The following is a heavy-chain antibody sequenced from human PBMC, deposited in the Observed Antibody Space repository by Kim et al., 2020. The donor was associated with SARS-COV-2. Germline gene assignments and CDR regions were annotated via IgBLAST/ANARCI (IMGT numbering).Heavy chain of an antibody. D-gene: IGHD1-7*01. CDR3: ARDSRMELGVHFDY. J-gene: IGHJ4*02. CDR1: GYTFTSYG. Sequence: ASVKVSCKASGYTFTSYGISWVRQAPGQGLEWMGWISAYNGNTNYAQKLQGRVTMTTDTSTSTAHMELRSLRSDDTAVYYCARDSRMELGVHFDYWGQGTLVTVSS. V-gene: IGHV1-18*01. CDR2: ISAYNGNT.